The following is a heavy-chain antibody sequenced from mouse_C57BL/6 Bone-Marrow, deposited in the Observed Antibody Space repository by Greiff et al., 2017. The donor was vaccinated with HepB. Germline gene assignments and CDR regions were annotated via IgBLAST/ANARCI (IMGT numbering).Heavy chain of an antibody. V-gene: IGHV7-1*01. CDR2: SRNKANDYTT. CDR3: AGDASYYSNYLYYFDY. J-gene: IGHJ2*01. D-gene: IGHD2-5*01. CDR1: GFTFSDFY. Sequence: EMQGVESGGGLVQSGRSLRFSCATSGFTFSDFYMEWVRQAPGKGLEWIAASRNKANDYTTEYSVSVKGRFIVSRYTSQSILYLQINALRADDTAMYYGAGDASYYSNYLYYFDYWGQGTTLTVSS.